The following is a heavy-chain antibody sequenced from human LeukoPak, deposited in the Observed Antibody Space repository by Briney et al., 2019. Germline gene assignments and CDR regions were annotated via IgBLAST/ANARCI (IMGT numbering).Heavy chain of an antibody. CDR1: GGSISSGGYY. V-gene: IGHV3-23*01. Sequence: LSLTCTVSGGSISSGGYYWSWVRQAPGKGLEWVSAISGSGGSTYYADSVKGRFTISRDNSKNTLYLQMNSLRAEDTAVYYCAKSQLPYDAVDIWGQGTMVTVSS. D-gene: IGHD2-2*01. J-gene: IGHJ3*02. CDR3: AKSQLPYDAVDI. CDR2: ISGSGGST.